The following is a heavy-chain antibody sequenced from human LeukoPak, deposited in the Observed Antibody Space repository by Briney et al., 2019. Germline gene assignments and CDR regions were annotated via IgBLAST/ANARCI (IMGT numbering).Heavy chain of an antibody. CDR1: GFTFNNYN. V-gene: IGHV3-21*01. J-gene: IGHJ4*02. CDR2: ITSSGTYI. D-gene: IGHD5-24*01. CDR3: ARGGMATLFDY. Sequence: GGSLRLSCAASGFTFNNYNMNWVRQAPGKALEWVSSITSSGTYIFYADSVKGRFTISRDNAKNSLYLQMNSLGPEDTAVYYCARGGMATLFDYWGQGTLVTVSS.